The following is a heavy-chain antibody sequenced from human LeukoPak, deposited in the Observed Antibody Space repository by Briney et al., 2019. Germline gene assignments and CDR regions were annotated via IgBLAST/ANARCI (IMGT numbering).Heavy chain of an antibody. V-gene: IGHV4-39*07. D-gene: IGHD3-22*01. CDR1: GASISSSDYY. J-gene: IGHJ5*02. Sequence: SETLSLTCSVSGASISSSDYYWGWIRQPPGKGLEWIGTIYHSGSTYYNSSLKGRVTISVDTSKNKFSLKFNSVAAADTAVYYCARVGIVLVTGSNWVDPWGQGTLVTVSS. CDR2: IYHSGST. CDR3: ARVGIVLVTGSNWVDP.